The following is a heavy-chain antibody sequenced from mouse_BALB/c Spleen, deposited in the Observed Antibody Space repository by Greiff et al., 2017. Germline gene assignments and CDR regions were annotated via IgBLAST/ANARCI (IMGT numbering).Heavy chain of an antibody. V-gene: IGHV5-4*02. CDR1: GFTFSDYY. CDR2: ISDGGSYT. CDR3: ARGSPFAY. J-gene: IGHJ3*01. Sequence: EVQVVESGGGLVKPGGSLKLSCAASGFTFSDYYMYWVRQTPEKRLEWVATISDGGSYTYYPDSVKGRFTISRDNAKNNLYLQMSSLKSEDTAMYYCARGSPFAYWGQGTLVTVSA.